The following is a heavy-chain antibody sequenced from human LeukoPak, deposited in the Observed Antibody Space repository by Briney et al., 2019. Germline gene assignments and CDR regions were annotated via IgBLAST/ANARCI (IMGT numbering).Heavy chain of an antibody. CDR1: GFTFSSSD. CDR3: AKEGRSTTPGY. J-gene: IGHJ4*02. Sequence: GGSLRLSCAASGFTFSSSDMDWVRQAPGRGLEWVASISSSSSLIYYTDSVKGRFTISRDNAKNSLYLQMNSLRAEDTAVYFCAKEGRSTTPGYWGQGTLVTVSS. V-gene: IGHV3-21*01. CDR2: ISSSSSLI. D-gene: IGHD6-13*01.